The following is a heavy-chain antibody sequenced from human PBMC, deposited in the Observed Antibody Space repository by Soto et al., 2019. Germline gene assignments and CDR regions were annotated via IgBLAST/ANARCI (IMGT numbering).Heavy chain of an antibody. CDR2: IYYSGST. J-gene: IGHJ6*02. CDR3: ARVSRDYYYGMDV. CDR1: GGSISSYY. V-gene: IGHV4-59*01. Sequence: SETLSLTCTVSGGSISSYYWSWIRQPPGKGLEWIGYIYYSGSTNYNPSLKSRVTISVDTSKNQFSLKLSSVTAADTAVYYCARVSRDYYYGMDVWGQGTTVTVSS. D-gene: IGHD6-13*01.